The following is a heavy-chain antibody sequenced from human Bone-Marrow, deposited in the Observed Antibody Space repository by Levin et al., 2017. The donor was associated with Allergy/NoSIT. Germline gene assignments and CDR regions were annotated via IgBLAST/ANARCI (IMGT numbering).Heavy chain of an antibody. D-gene: IGHD3/OR15-3a*01. CDR2: ISGSDDST. V-gene: IGHV3-23*01. J-gene: IGHJ3*02. CDR1: GFIFSSSA. CDR3: AKVRRGLDAFDI. Sequence: GGSLRPSCAASGFIFSSSAMSWVRQAPGKGLEWVSSISGSDDSTYYTNSVKGRLTISRDNSKNTIYLQMNSLRAEDTAIYYCAKVRRGLDAFDIWGQGTMVTVSS.